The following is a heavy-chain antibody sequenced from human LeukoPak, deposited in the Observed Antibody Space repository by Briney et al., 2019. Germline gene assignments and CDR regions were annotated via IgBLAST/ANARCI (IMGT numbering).Heavy chain of an antibody. CDR2: ISTSSSYI. V-gene: IGHV3-21*01. CDR1: GFTFSSYS. Sequence: GESLRLSCAASGFTFSSYSMNWVRQAPGKGLEWVSSISTSSSYIYYADSVKGRFTISRDNAKNSLYLQMNSLRAEDTAVYYCARASHRLAATTNWFDPWGQGTLVTVSS. D-gene: IGHD2-15*01. J-gene: IGHJ5*02. CDR3: ARASHRLAATTNWFDP.